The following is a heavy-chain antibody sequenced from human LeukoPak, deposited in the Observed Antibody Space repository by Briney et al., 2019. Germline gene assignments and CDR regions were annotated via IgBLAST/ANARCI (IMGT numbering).Heavy chain of an antibody. CDR2: IYYSGST. CDR1: GGSISSYY. CDR3: ARDRTDTAMVGFDY. Sequence: ASETQSLTCTVSGGSISSYYWSWIRQPPGKGLEWIGYIYYSGSTNYNPSLKSRVTISVDTSKNQFSLKLSSVTAADTAVYYCARDRTDTAMVGFDYWGQGTLVTVSS. D-gene: IGHD5-18*01. V-gene: IGHV4-59*01. J-gene: IGHJ4*02.